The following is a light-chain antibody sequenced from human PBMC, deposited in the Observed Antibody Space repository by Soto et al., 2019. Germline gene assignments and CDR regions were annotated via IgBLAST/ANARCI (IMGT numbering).Light chain of an antibody. Sequence: IVVKQSLATLSVYPGASATLSCRPSQSVSSNLAWYQQKPGQAPRLLIYGASTRATGIPARFSGSGSGTDFTLTISSLQPEDFATYYCQQSYSTPSITFGQGTRLEIK. J-gene: IGKJ5*01. CDR1: QSVSSN. CDR3: QQSYSTPSIT. V-gene: IGKV3-15*01. CDR2: GAS.